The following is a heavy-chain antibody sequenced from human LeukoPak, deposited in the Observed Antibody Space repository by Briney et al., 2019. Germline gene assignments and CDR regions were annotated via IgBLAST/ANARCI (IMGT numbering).Heavy chain of an antibody. Sequence: GASLRLSCAASGFTFSSYAMCWVRQAPGKGLEWVSAISGSGGSTYYADSVKGRFTISRDNSKNTLYLQMNSLRAEDTAVYYCARDTTGYPDYWGQGTLVTVSS. D-gene: IGHD6-13*01. V-gene: IGHV3-23*01. J-gene: IGHJ4*02. CDR1: GFTFSSYA. CDR2: ISGSGGST. CDR3: ARDTTGYPDY.